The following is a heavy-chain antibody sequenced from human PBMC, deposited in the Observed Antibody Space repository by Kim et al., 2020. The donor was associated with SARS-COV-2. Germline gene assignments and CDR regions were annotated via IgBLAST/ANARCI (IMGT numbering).Heavy chain of an antibody. CDR1: GGSISSSSFY. CDR2: IHHTGST. CDR3: ARQRRTSGNYDFDF. D-gene: IGHD1-26*01. J-gene: IGHJ4*02. V-gene: IGHV4-39*01. Sequence: SETLSLTCTVSGGSISSSSFYWGWIRQPPGKGLEWIGNIHHTGSTYHTPSLKSRVTISVDTSKNQFALKLSSVSAADTAVYYCARQRRTSGNYDFDFWGQGTLVTVSS.